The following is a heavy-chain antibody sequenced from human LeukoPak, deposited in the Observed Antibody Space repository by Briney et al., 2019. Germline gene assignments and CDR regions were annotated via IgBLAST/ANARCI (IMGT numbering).Heavy chain of an antibody. Sequence: GGSLRLSCAASGFTVSSNYMSWVRQAPGKGLERVSVIYSGGSTYYADSVKGRFTISRDNSKNTLYLQMNSLRAEDTAVYYCARDLDYYDSSGYYTVWGQGTMVTVSS. CDR3: ARDLDYYDSSGYYTV. CDR1: GFTVSSNY. J-gene: IGHJ3*01. D-gene: IGHD3-22*01. V-gene: IGHV3-53*01. CDR2: IYSGGST.